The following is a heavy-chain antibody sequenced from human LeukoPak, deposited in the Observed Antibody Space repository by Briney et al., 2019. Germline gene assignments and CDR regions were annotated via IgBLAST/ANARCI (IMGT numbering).Heavy chain of an antibody. CDR3: GRLRLRYTRNGDSTSYEVFYS. J-gene: IGHJ3*02. CDR2: VYYSGST. D-gene: IGHD2-2*02. V-gene: IGHV4-59*08. Sequence: PSETLSLTCTGSGVSISSYYWSWIRQPPGKGLGCIGRVYYSGSTDDNPSLKSRLNMSVDSSMKSFSLRRSSVTAADTAVYYGGRLRLRYTRNGDSTSYEVFYSWGQGTVVTVSS. CDR1: GVSISSYY.